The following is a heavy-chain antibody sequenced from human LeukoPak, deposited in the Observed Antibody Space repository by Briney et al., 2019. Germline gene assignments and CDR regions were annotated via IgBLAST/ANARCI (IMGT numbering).Heavy chain of an antibody. CDR1: GFTFSSYG. D-gene: IGHD4-23*01. Sequence: GRSLRLSCAASGFTFSSYGMHWVRQVPGKGLEWVSYISKGGSTIHYADSVKGRFTISRDDAKNSVYLQMNFLRAEDTGVYYCARDRSPVAYWGQGTLVTVSS. CDR3: ARDRSPVAY. V-gene: IGHV3-48*04. J-gene: IGHJ4*02. CDR2: ISKGGSTI.